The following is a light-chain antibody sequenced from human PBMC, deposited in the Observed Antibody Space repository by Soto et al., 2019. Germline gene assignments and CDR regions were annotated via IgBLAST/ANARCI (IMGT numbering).Light chain of an antibody. CDR1: QSVGDS. CDR3: QHYRSSPIT. Sequence: EIVLTQSPGTLSLSPGERASLSCRASQSVGDSLVWYQQKPGQAPRLLIYGARGRATGVPDRFSGSGSETDFTLTINRLEPEDYAVYYCQHYRSSPITFGPGTKVDV. V-gene: IGKV3-20*01. J-gene: IGKJ3*01. CDR2: GAR.